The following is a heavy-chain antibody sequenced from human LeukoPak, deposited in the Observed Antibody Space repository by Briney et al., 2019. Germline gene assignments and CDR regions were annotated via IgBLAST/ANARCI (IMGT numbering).Heavy chain of an antibody. CDR1: GGTFSSYA. Sequence: SVKVSCKASGGTFSSYAISWVRQAPGQGLEWMGGIIPIFGTANYAQKFQGRVTITTDESTSTAYMELSSLRSEDTVVYYCARRTGTTLNNWFDPWGQGTLVTVSS. V-gene: IGHV1-69*05. CDR3: ARRTGTTLNNWFDP. CDR2: IIPIFGTA. D-gene: IGHD1-7*01. J-gene: IGHJ5*02.